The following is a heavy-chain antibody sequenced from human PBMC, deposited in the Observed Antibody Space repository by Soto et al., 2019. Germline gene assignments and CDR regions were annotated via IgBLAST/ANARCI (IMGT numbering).Heavy chain of an antibody. V-gene: IGHV4-59*08. CDR1: GGSITNYY. CDR3: ARHGFGPLHGLVDV. J-gene: IGHJ6*02. D-gene: IGHD3-10*01. Sequence: QVKLQESGPGLVKPSETLSLTCTVSGGSITNYYCSWFRQPPGKGLEWIGYINYDGYSAYNLSLKRRVTLSMDESKTQFSLMLESVTATDTAVYYCARHGFGPLHGLVDVWGPGTTVIVSS. CDR2: INYDGYS.